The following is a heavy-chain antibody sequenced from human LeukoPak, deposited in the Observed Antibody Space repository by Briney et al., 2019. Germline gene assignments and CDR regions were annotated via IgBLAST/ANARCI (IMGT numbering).Heavy chain of an antibody. Sequence: SETLSLTCAVYGGSFSGYYWSWIRQPPGKGLEWIGEINHSGSTNYNPSLKSRVTISVDTSKNQFSRKLSSVTAADTAVYYCARSVCSGGSCYLFDYWGQGTLVTVSS. CDR3: ARSVCSGGSCYLFDY. CDR1: GGSFSGYY. V-gene: IGHV4-34*01. J-gene: IGHJ4*02. CDR2: INHSGST. D-gene: IGHD2-15*01.